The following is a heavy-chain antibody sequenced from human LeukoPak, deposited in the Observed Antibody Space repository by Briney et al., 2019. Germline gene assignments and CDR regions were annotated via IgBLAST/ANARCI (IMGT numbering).Heavy chain of an antibody. CDR2: ISSSSSYI. Sequence: GGSLRPSCAASGFTFSSYSMNWVRQAPGKGLEWVSSISSSSSYIYYADSVKGRFTISRDNAKNSLYLQMNSLRAEDTAVYYCARIDYGDSSPLNYWGQGTLVTVSS. CDR1: GFTFSSYS. J-gene: IGHJ4*02. V-gene: IGHV3-21*01. CDR3: ARIDYGDSSPLNY. D-gene: IGHD4-17*01.